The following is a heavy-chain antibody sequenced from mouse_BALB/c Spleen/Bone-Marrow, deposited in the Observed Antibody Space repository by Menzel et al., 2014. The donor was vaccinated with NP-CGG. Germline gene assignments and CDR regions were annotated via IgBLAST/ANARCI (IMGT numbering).Heavy chain of an antibody. D-gene: IGHD1-1*01. CDR1: GYTFTDYA. V-gene: IGHV1S137*01. J-gene: IGHJ2*01. CDR2: ISTYSGNT. CDR3: ASYYGSSYFDY. Sequence: VPLQHYLSDFVRIGASVKTSCKGSGYTFTDYAMHWVKQSHAKSLEWIGVISTYSGNTNYNQKFKGKATMTVDKSSSTAYMELARLTSEDSAIYYCASYYGSSYFDYWGQGTTLTVSS.